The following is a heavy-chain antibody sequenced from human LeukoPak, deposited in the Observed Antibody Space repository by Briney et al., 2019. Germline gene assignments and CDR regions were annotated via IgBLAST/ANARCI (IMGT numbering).Heavy chain of an antibody. CDR3: ARNPTGDYGYYDL. CDR1: GFTFSNHG. V-gene: IGHV3-23*01. J-gene: IGHJ2*01. CDR2: VSPPGGGT. Sequence: PGGSLRLSCAASGFTFSNHGMNWVRQAPGKGLEWLSGVSPPGGGTYYADSVKGRFTISRDNSKNTLSLQMNSLRVEDTAVYYCARNPTGDYGYYDLWGRGTLVTVSS. D-gene: IGHD2-8*02.